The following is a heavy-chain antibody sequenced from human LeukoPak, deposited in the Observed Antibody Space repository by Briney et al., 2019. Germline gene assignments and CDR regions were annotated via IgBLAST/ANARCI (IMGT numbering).Heavy chain of an antibody. CDR3: AREVESWFGDLLSHFDS. V-gene: IGHV4-38-2*02. CDR1: GFSISTGYS. J-gene: IGHJ4*02. CDR2: IYHHGNT. D-gene: IGHD3-10*01. Sequence: SETLSLTCSVSGFSISTGYSWGWIRQPPGRGLEWIATIYHHGNTYFNPSLMSRAFISLDTSKNQFSLRLTSVTAADTAMYYCAREVESWFGDLLSHFDSWGQGTQVTVSS.